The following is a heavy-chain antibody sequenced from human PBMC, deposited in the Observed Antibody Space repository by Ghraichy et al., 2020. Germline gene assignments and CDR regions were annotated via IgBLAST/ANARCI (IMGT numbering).Heavy chain of an antibody. CDR1: GGSINSANYS. CDR3: ARAPYNDDGFYDDGFDT. V-gene: IGHV4-30-2*01. Sequence: SETLSLTCAVSGGSINSANYSWSWIRQPPGKGLEWIGYIYSSGATYYNSFLKGRVTISAAGSKNQIYLKLSSVTAADTAVYYCARAPYNDDGFYDDGFDTWGQGTKVTVSS. J-gene: IGHJ3*02. D-gene: IGHD3-22*01. CDR2: IYSSGAT.